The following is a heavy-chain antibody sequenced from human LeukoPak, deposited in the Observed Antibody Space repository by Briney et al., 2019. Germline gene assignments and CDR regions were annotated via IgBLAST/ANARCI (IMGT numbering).Heavy chain of an antibody. CDR2: INTDGSSP. CDR3: ARGTAATAGIDY. CDR1: EFTFGDYW. J-gene: IGHJ4*02. Sequence: PGGSLRLSCAASEFTFGDYWMHWVRQVPGKGLVWVSHINTDGSSPTYGDSAKGRFTVSSDNAKNTLFLQMNRLRVEDTAVYYCARGTAATAGIDYWGQGTLVTVSS. V-gene: IGHV3-74*01. D-gene: IGHD6-13*01.